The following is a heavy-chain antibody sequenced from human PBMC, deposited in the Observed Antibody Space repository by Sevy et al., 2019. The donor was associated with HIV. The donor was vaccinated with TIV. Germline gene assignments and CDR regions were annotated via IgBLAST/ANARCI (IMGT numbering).Heavy chain of an antibody. CDR2: LSGYGGST. V-gene: IGHV3-23*01. J-gene: IGHJ3*01. CDR1: GFTFSSYA. D-gene: IGHD3-22*01. Sequence: GGSQRLSCAASGFTFSSYAMSWVRQAPGKGLEWVSGLSGYGGSTYYADSVKGRFTISRDNSKNTLYLQMNSLRAEDTAVYYCAKDRITMIEDAFDVWGQGTMVTVSS. CDR3: AKDRITMIEDAFDV.